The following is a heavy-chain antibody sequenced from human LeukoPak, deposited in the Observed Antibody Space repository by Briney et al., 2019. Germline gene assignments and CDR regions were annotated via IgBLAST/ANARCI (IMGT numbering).Heavy chain of an antibody. CDR3: ARDPIRGGLYSSSSALHYYYYMDV. D-gene: IGHD6-6*01. J-gene: IGHJ6*03. CDR1: GFTFSSYA. V-gene: IGHV3-30*01. Sequence: GSLRLSCAASGFTFSSYAMHWVRQAPGKGLEWVAVISYDGSNKYYADSVKGRFTISRDNSKNTLYLQMNSLRAEDTAVYYCARDPIRGGLYSSSSALHYYYYMDVWGKGTTVTVSS. CDR2: ISYDGSNK.